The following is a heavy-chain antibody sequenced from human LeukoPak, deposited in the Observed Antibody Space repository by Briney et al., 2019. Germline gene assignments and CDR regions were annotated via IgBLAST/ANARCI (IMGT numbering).Heavy chain of an antibody. V-gene: IGHV4-59*08. J-gene: IGHJ5*02. CDR1: GGSLSSYY. CDR3: ARRNIVATVDWFDP. Sequence: PSETLSLTCTVSGGSLSSYYWSWIRQPPGNGLEWIGYIYYSGSTNYNPSLKSRVTISVDTSKNQFSLKLSSVTAADTAVYYCARRNIVATVDWFDPWGQGTLVTVSS. D-gene: IGHD5-12*01. CDR2: IYYSGST.